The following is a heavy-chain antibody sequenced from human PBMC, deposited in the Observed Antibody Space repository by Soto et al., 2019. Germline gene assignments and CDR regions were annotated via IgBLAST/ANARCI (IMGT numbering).Heavy chain of an antibody. V-gene: IGHV1-69*13. D-gene: IGHD1-1*01. Sequence: SVKVSCKASGGTFSSYASSWVRQAPGQGRGWMGGIIPIFGTANYAQKFQGRVTITAEESTSTAYMELSSLRSEDTAVYHCAKGYNWNDAPDDAFDIWGQGTMVTFS. CDR1: GGTFSSYA. CDR2: IIPIFGTA. CDR3: AKGYNWNDAPDDAFDI. J-gene: IGHJ3*02.